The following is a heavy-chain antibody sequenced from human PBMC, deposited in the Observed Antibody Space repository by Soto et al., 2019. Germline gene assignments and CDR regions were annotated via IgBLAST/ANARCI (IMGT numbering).Heavy chain of an antibody. CDR3: PTDYDIPLL. V-gene: IGHV3-15*07. Sequence: FLRDCSGAVDVASSNVWVHCVSKAPGKGLEWVGRIKSKVHGGTTDFAAPVRGRFAISRDDSRNMVYMQMNSLNTEDTGVFFFPTDYDIPLLW. CDR1: DVASSNVW. D-gene: IGHD3-9*01. CDR2: IKSKVHGGTT. J-gene: IGHJ2*01.